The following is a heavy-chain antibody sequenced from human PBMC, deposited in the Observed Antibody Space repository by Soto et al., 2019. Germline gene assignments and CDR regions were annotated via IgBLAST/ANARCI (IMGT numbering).Heavy chain of an antibody. V-gene: IGHV4-30-4*01. Sequence: KPSETLSLTCTVSGGSISSGDYYWSWIRQPPGKGLEWIGYIYYSGSTYYNPSLKSRVTISVDTSKNQFSLKLSSVTAADTAVYYCASLQHYYYDSSGYYYVFDYWGQGTLVTVSS. CDR2: IYYSGST. D-gene: IGHD3-22*01. J-gene: IGHJ4*02. CDR3: ASLQHYYYDSSGYYYVFDY. CDR1: GGSISSGDYY.